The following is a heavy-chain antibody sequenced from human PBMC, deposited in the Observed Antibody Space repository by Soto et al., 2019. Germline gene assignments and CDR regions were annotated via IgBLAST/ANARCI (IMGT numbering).Heavy chain of an antibody. J-gene: IGHJ4*02. V-gene: IGHV1-46*03. CDR2: INPSGGTT. D-gene: IGHD5-18*01. CDR3: ARDNAPPHSFPFDF. Sequence: GASVKVSCKASGYSFTKYFIHWVRQAPGQGPEWMGLINPSGGTTSYSEKFQGRISMTTDTSARTVYMELSSLRSEDTAVYFCARDNAPPHSFPFDFWGQGTLVTVSS. CDR1: GYSFTKYF.